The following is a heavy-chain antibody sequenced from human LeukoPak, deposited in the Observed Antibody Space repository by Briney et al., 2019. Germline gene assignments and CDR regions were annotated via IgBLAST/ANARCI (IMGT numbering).Heavy chain of an antibody. CDR3: ARRRYYDGSGYLE. V-gene: IGHV4-39*01. CDR2: IYYSGRT. D-gene: IGHD3-22*01. Sequence: SETVSLTCSVSGDSVSRSDSYWDWIRQPPGKGLEWIGTIYYSGRTYYNPSLKSRVTMSVDPSNNQFSLNLRSVTAADTALYYCARRRYYDGSGYLEWGQGTLLSVSS. J-gene: IGHJ1*01. CDR1: GDSVSRSDSY.